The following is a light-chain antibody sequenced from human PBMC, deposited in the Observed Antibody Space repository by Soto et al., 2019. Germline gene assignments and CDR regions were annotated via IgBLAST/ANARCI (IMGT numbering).Light chain of an antibody. CDR1: QGVSSSY. V-gene: IGKV3-20*01. Sequence: IVLTQSPGTVSLSPGERATLSCRASQGVSSSYFAWYQHKPGQAPRLLIYGVSSRAAGIPDRFSGSGSGTDFTLTISRLEPEDSAVYYCHQYYTSPRAFGQGTKVDIK. CDR3: HQYYTSPRA. J-gene: IGKJ1*01. CDR2: GVS.